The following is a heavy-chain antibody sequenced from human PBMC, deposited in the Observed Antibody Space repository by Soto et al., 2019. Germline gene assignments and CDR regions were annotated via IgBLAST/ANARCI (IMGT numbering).Heavy chain of an antibody. CDR3: ALDPTGITTAGGGRIDR. CDR2: VSFDGSNK. CDR1: GFTFSTHA. J-gene: IGHJ5*02. V-gene: IGHV3-30-3*01. D-gene: IGHD6-13*01. Sequence: QVQLVESGGGVVQPGRSLRLSCAASGFTFSTHAMHWVRQAPGKGLECVAIVSFDGSNKYYADSVKGRFTISRDNSKNTLYLQMSGLTPEDTAFYYCALDPTGITTAGGGRIDRWGQGTLFTVSS.